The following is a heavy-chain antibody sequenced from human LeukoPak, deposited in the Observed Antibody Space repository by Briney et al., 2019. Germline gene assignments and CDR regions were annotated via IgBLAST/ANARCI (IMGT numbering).Heavy chain of an antibody. CDR2: ITGSGGNT. CDR1: GFIFSNYA. J-gene: IGHJ4*02. V-gene: IGHV3-23*01. Sequence: GGSLRLSCTASGFIFSNYAMGWGRQAPGKGLEWVSSITGSGGNTYYADSVKGRFTFSRDNSKNTLHLQMNSLRAEDTAVYYCVRGLDYFDYWGQGTLVTVSS. D-gene: IGHD6-6*01. CDR3: VRGLDYFDY.